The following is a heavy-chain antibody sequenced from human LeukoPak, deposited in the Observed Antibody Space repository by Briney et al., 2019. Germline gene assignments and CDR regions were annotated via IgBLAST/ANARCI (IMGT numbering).Heavy chain of an antibody. CDR2: IYYSGST. J-gene: IGHJ3*02. CDR1: GGSISSSSYY. Sequence: SETLSLTCTVSGGSISSSSYYWGWIRQPPGKGLEWIGSIYYSGSTYYNPSLKSRVTISVDTSKNQFSLKLSSVTAADTAVYYCARPWIQLARDAFDIWGQGTMFTVSS. D-gene: IGHD5-18*01. CDR3: ARPWIQLARDAFDI. V-gene: IGHV4-39*01.